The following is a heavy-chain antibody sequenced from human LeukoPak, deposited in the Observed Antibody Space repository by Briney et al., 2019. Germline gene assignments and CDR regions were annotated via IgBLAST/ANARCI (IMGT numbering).Heavy chain of an antibody. CDR2: ISGSGGST. J-gene: IGHJ4*02. V-gene: IGHV3-23*01. D-gene: IGHD5-18*01. CDR3: AKYAYSTSRTFDY. CDR1: GFAFSSYA. Sequence: PGGSLRLSCAASGFAFSSYAVGWVRQAPGKGLEWVSGISGSGGSTYYADSVKGRFTISRDNSKNTLYLQMNSLRAEDTAVYYCAKYAYSTSRTFDYWGQGTLVTVSS.